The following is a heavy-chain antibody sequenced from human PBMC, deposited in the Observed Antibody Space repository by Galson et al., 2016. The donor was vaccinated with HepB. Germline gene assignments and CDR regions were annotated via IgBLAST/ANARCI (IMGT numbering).Heavy chain of an antibody. D-gene: IGHD3-9*01. CDR3: AKEQGILNGDLLPD. V-gene: IGHV3-30*18. J-gene: IGHJ4*01. CDR2: ISYDGNNK. CDR1: GFTFSNCG. Sequence: SLRLSCAASGFTFSNCGMHWVRQAPGKGLEWVAIISYDGNNKYYADSVKCRCTISRDNCKNTLYLQMNRLRAEDTAVYYCAKEQGILNGDLLPDWGQGTLVTVSS.